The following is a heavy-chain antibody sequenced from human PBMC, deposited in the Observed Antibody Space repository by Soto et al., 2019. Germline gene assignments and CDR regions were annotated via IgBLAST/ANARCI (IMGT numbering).Heavy chain of an antibody. D-gene: IGHD3-9*01. Sequence: GASVKVSCKASGFTFTSSAVQWVRQARGQRLEWIGWIVVGSGNTNYAQKFQERVTITRDMSTSTAYMELSSLRSEDTAVYFCVGFKSSTIFSHWGQGTLVTVSS. V-gene: IGHV1-58*01. CDR3: VGFKSSTIFSH. J-gene: IGHJ4*02. CDR2: IVVGSGNT. CDR1: GFTFTSSA.